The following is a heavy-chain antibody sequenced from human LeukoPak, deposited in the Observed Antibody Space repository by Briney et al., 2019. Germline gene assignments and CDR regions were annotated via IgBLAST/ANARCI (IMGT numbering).Heavy chain of an antibody. CDR1: GFTFSSYA. CDR3: AKDLRFPHYYYYYMDV. V-gene: IGHV3-23*01. J-gene: IGHJ6*03. Sequence: PGGSLRLSCEASGFTFSSYAMSWVRQAPGKGLEWVSAISGSGGSTYYADSVKGRFTISRDNSKNTLYLQMNSLRAEDTAVYYCAKDLRFPHYYYYYMDVWGKGTTVTVSS. D-gene: IGHD5/OR15-5a*01. CDR2: ISGSGGST.